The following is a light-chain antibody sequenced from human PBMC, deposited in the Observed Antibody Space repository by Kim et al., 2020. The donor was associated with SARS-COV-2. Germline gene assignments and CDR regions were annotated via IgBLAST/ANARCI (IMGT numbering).Light chain of an antibody. CDR3: QQYGSSLLT. J-gene: IGKJ4*01. CDR2: DAS. CDR1: QSVASSY. Sequence: PGERATLSCRASQSVASSYLAWYQQKPGQAPKLLIYDASRRATGIPDRFSGRGSGTDFTLTISRLEPEDFAVYYCQQYGSSLLTFGGGTKVEIK. V-gene: IGKV3-20*01.